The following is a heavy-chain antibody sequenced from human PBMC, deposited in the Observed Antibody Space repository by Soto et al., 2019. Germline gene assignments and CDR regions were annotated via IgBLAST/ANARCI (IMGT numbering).Heavy chain of an antibody. D-gene: IGHD3-22*01. V-gene: IGHV3-30-3*01. CDR3: ERDGMSYYYDSSGYGYFQH. CDR2: LSYVGSNK. Sequence: QVQLVDSVGGGVQPGRSLRLSCAVSGFHFWTDALHLVRQAPDPGMEWVEDLSYVGSNKDYADSVTGRFTISRDSSKNTLYLQMNRRRAEETAVNCCERDGMSYYYDSSGYGYFQHWGRGTLVPVSS. J-gene: IGHJ1*01. CDR1: GFHFWTDA.